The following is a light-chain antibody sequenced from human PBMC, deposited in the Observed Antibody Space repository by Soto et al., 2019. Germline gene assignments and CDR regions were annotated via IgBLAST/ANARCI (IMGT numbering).Light chain of an antibody. CDR1: QGISSD. CDR3: QQLNSYPH. V-gene: IGKV1-9*01. CDR2: AAS. Sequence: DIQLTQSPSFLSASVGDRVTITCRASQGISSDLAWYQQKPGKAPKLLIYAASTLQSGVPSRFSGSGSGTEFTLTISSLQPEDFATYYCQQLNSYPHFGPGTKVDIK. J-gene: IGKJ3*01.